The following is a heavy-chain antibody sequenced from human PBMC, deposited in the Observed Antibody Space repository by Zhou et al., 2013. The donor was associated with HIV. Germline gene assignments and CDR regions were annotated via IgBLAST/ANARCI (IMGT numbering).Heavy chain of an antibody. CDR1: GYPIRSGYY. Sequence: VQLQESGPGLVKTSETLSLSCTISGYPIRSGYYWGWIRQPPGKGLEWIGSIYHSGSTYYTPSLKSRVSISVDTSKNHFXLKLSSVTAADTAVYYCARGGSQYSPHAFDIWGQGTMVTVSS. CDR3: ARGGSQYSPHAFDI. V-gene: IGHV4-38-2*02. D-gene: IGHD6-6*01. J-gene: IGHJ3*02. CDR2: IYHSGST.